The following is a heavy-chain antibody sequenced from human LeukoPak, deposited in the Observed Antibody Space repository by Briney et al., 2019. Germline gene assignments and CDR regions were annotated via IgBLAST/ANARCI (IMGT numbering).Heavy chain of an antibody. D-gene: IGHD2-2*01. V-gene: IGHV4-38-2*01. Sequence: PSETLSLTCAVSAYSMNSLNYWGWIRQPPGKGLEWIASIHLSGSTDHNPSLKSRITISIDTSKNQFSLKLTYVTAADTAVYSCARVGYCSSTSCYPDLWGQGTLVTVS. CDR2: IHLSGST. CDR1: AYSMNSLNY. CDR3: ARVGYCSSTSCYPDL. J-gene: IGHJ5*02.